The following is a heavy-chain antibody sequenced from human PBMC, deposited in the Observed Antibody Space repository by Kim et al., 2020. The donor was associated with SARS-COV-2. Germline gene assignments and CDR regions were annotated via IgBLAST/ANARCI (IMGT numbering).Heavy chain of an antibody. CDR2: IKSKTDGGTT. D-gene: IGHD6-19*01. V-gene: IGHV3-15*01. CDR3: TTGQLQGSSGLDGSLYFQH. J-gene: IGHJ1*01. CDR1: GFTFSNAW. Sequence: GGSLRLSCAASGFTFSNAWMSWVRQAPGKGLEWVGRIKSKTDGGTTDYAAPVKGRFTISRDDSKNTLYLQMNSLKTEDTAVYYCTTGQLQGSSGLDGSLYFQHWGQGTLGTVSS.